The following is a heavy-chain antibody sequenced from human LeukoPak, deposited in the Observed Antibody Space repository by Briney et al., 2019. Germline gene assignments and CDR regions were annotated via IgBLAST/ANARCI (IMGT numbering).Heavy chain of an antibody. D-gene: IGHD3-3*01. CDR3: ARTPTYGFWSGYTLDV. CDR2: ISGGGSNI. J-gene: IGHJ6*02. CDR1: GFTLSTYE. V-gene: IGHV3-48*03. Sequence: SGGSLRLSCAASGFTLSTYEMNWVRQAPGKGLEWVSYISGGGSNIYYADSVKGRFTVSRDDAKNSLYLQMNSLRAEDTAVYYCARTPTYGFWSGYTLDVWGQGTTVTVSS.